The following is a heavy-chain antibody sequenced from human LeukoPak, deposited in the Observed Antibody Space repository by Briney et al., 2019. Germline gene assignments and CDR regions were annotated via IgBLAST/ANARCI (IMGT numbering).Heavy chain of an antibody. V-gene: IGHV4-34*01. D-gene: IGHD3-10*01. CDR2: INHSGST. J-gene: IGHJ4*02. CDR1: GGSFSGYY. Sequence: SETLSLTCAVYGGSFSGYYWSWIRQPPGKGLEWIGEINHSGSTNYTPSLKSRVTISVDTSKTQFSLKLSSVTAADTAVYYCAREYYGSGRTFDYWGQGTLVTVSS. CDR3: AREYYGSGRTFDY.